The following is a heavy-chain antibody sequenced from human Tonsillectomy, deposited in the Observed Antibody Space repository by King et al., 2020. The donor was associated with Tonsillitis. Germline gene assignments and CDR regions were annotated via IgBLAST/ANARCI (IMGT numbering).Heavy chain of an antibody. D-gene: IGHD3-10*01. CDR3: ARQKYGSGSHFDY. Sequence: QLVQSGAEVKKAGESLKISCKGSGYNFSSYWIGWVRQMPGKGLEWMGIIYPGDSDIRYSPSFQGQVTISADKSLSTAYLQWSSLKPSDTAMYYCARQKYGSGSHFDYWGQGTPVTVSS. V-gene: IGHV5-51*01. J-gene: IGHJ4*02. CDR2: IYPGDSDI. CDR1: GYNFSSYW.